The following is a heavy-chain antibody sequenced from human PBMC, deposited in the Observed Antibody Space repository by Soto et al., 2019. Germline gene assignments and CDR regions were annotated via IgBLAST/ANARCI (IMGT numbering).Heavy chain of an antibody. CDR2: IFYSGST. Sequence: AETLSLTCTVSGGSIRSYYWTWIRQPPGKGLEWLGYIFYSGSTFYNPSLKSRVTISIHTSKSQFSLQLTSVTAADTAVYYCARGAADTAMVDSWGQGTLVTVSS. D-gene: IGHD5-18*01. J-gene: IGHJ4*02. V-gene: IGHV4-59*01. CDR1: GGSIRSYY. CDR3: ARGAADTAMVDS.